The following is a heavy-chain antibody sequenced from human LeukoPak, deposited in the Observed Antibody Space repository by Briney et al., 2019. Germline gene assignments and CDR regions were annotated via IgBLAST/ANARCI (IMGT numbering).Heavy chain of an antibody. Sequence: GGSLRLSCAAAGFTFSTYSMNWVRQPPGKGLEWVSYITSDSVTMFYADSVKGRFTISRDNAENSLYLQMNSLRAEDTAVYYCPEGGIAARLFDYWGQGTLVTASS. CDR1: GFTFSTYS. CDR2: ITSDSVTM. D-gene: IGHD6-6*01. V-gene: IGHV3-48*01. CDR3: PEGGIAARLFDY. J-gene: IGHJ4*02.